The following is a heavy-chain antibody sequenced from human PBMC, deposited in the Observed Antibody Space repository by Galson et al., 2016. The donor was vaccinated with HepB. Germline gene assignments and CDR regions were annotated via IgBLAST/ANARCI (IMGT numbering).Heavy chain of an antibody. CDR1: GFTFSSYN. CDR3: ARDLSGSYYFDYYYMDV. Sequence: SLRLSCAASGFTFSSYNMNWVRQAPGKGLEWVSYISSTSRTINYADSVRGRFTISRDNAKNSLYVQMNSLRDEDTAVYYCARDLSGSYYFDYYYMDVWGKGTTVTVSS. D-gene: IGHD3-10*01. CDR2: ISSTSRTI. J-gene: IGHJ6*03. V-gene: IGHV3-48*02.